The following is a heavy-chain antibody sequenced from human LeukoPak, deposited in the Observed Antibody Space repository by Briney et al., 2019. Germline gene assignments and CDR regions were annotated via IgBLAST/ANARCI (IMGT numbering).Heavy chain of an antibody. J-gene: IGHJ5*02. CDR2: IYYSGST. CDR3: ARHSGWYKYNWFDP. Sequence: SETLSHTCTVSGGSISSYYWSWIRQPPGKGLEWIGYIYYSGSTNYNPSLKSRVTISVDTSKNQFSLKLSSVTAADTAVYYCARHSGWYKYNWFDPWGQGTLVTVSS. D-gene: IGHD6-19*01. CDR1: GGSISSYY. V-gene: IGHV4-59*01.